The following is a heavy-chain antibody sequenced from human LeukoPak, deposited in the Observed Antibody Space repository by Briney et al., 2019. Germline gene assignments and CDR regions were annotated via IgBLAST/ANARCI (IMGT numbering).Heavy chain of an antibody. CDR1: GGTFSSYA. J-gene: IGHJ3*02. Sequence: SVKVSCKASGGTFSSYAISWVRQAPGQGLEWMGRIIPIFGTANYAQKFQGRVTITTDESTSTAYMELSSLRSEDTAVYYCARDELRGPGAFDTWGQGTMVTVSS. CDR3: ARDELRGPGAFDT. CDR2: IIPIFGTA. D-gene: IGHD1-26*01. V-gene: IGHV1-69*05.